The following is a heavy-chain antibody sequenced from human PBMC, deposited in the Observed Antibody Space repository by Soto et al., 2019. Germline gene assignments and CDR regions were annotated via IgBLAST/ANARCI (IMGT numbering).Heavy chain of an antibody. J-gene: IGHJ4*02. CDR2: INNSGTS. CDR1: GGSIRGYY. V-gene: IGHV4-59*01. Sequence: SETLSLTCSVSGGSIRGYYWSWIRQAPGKGLEWIGFINNSGTSKCTPSLKSRVTISVDTSKNQFSLKMNSVTAADTAVYYCARSGAGSGWLGGQGTLVTVSS. CDR3: ARSGAGSGWL. D-gene: IGHD6-19*01.